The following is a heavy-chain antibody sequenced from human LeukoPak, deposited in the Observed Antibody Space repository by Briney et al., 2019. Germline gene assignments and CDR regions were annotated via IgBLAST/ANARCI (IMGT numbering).Heavy chain of an antibody. CDR3: AKDRQLWFGELS. D-gene: IGHD3-10*01. J-gene: IGHJ4*02. CDR1: GFTFSSYG. V-gene: IGHV3-30*02. CDR2: IRYDGSNK. Sequence: GGSLRLSCAASGFTFSSYGLHWVRQAPGKGLEWVAFIRYDGSNKYYADSVKGRFTISRDNSKNTLYLQMNSLRAEDTAVYYCAKDRQLWFGELSWGQGTLVTVSS.